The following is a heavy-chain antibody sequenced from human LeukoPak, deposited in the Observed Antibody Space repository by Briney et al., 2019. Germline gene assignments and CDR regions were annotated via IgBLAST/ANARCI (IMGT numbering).Heavy chain of an antibody. V-gene: IGHV1-24*01. CDR2: FDPEDGET. CDR3: ATVSYYYDSSGYQGYFQH. D-gene: IGHD3-22*01. CDR1: GYTLTALS. Sequence: ASVKVSCKVSGYTLTALSIHWVRQAPGKGLEWMGGFDPEDGETIYAQRFQGRVTMTEDTSTDTAYMELSSLRSEDAAVYYCATVSYYYDSSGYQGYFQHWGQGTLVTVSS. J-gene: IGHJ1*01.